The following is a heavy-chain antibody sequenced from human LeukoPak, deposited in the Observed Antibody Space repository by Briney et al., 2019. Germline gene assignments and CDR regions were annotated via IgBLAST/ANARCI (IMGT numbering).Heavy chain of an antibody. CDR3: ASSVSYSTIDY. J-gene: IGHJ4*02. D-gene: IGHD1-26*01. V-gene: IGHV4-34*01. CDR1: GGSFSGYY. CDR2: INHSGSS. Sequence: ADTLSLTCAVYGGSFSGYYWSWIRQPPGKGLEWIGEINHSGSSNYNPSLKGRVTISVDTSKNQFSLKLSSVTAADTAVYYCASSVSYSTIDYWGQGTLVTVSS.